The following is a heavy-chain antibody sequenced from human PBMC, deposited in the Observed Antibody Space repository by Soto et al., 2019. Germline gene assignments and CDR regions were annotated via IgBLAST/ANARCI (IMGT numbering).Heavy chain of an antibody. J-gene: IGHJ4*02. CDR3: ANGGEWLFNFDY. V-gene: IGHV3-23*01. CDR1: GFTFSTYA. D-gene: IGHD3-3*01. CDR2: ISAGGGNT. Sequence: GGSLRLSCAAPGFTFSTYAMSWVRQAPGKGLEWVSSISAGGGNTYYPDSVKGRFTISRDNSKNTLYLQMNSLRAEDTAVYYCANGGEWLFNFDYWGQGTLVTVSS.